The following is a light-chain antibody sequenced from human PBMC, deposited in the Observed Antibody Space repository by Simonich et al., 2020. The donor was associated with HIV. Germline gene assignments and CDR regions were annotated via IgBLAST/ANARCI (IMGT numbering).Light chain of an antibody. Sequence: EIVMTQSPATLSVSPGERATLSCRASQSVSSNLAWYQQRPGQAPSLLIYAASTRATGIPARFSGSGSGKEFTLTISSMQSEDFAVYYCQQHNNWPLTFGGGTKVEIK. CDR1: QSVSSN. V-gene: IGKV3-15*01. J-gene: IGKJ4*01. CDR2: AAS. CDR3: QQHNNWPLT.